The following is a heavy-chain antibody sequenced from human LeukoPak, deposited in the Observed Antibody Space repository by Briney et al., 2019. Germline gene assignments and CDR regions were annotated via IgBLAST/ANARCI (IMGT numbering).Heavy chain of an antibody. CDR2: ISSSSSYI. CDR1: GFTFSSYS. J-gene: IGHJ4*02. Sequence: PGGSLRLSCAASGFTFSSYSMNWVRQAPGKGLEWVSSISSSSSYIYYADSVKGRFTLSRDNAKNSLYLQMNSLRAEDTAVYYCATEGGSLEKINYWGQGTLVTVSS. CDR3: ATEGGSLEKINY. V-gene: IGHV3-21*01. D-gene: IGHD5-24*01.